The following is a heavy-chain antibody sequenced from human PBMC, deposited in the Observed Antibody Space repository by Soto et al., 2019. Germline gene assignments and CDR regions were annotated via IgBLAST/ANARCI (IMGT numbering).Heavy chain of an antibody. CDR1: GYTFTSYD. J-gene: IGHJ1*01. V-gene: IGHV1-8*01. CDR3: ARLYSSSWTGEYFQH. Sequence: ASVKVSCKASGYTFTSYDINWVRQATGQGLEWMGWMNPNSGNTGYAQKFQGRVTITADESTSTAYMELSSLRSEDTAVYYCARLYSSSWTGEYFQHWGQGTLVTVSS. D-gene: IGHD6-13*01. CDR2: MNPNSGNT.